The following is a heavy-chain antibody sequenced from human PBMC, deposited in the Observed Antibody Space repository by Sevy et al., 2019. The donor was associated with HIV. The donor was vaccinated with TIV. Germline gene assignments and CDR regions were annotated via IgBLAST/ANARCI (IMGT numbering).Heavy chain of an antibody. Sequence: GGSLRLSCAASGFSLRTSDMSWVRQPPGKGLEWIAYISGNGENNGETYYADSVRGRFTISRDDPRSTVYAQINSLRVEDTATYYCVQGHFANWGQGTPVTVSS. CDR1: GFSLRTSD. D-gene: IGHD2-8*01. V-gene: IGHV3-23*01. J-gene: IGHJ1*01. CDR3: VQGHFAN. CDR2: ISGNGENNGET.